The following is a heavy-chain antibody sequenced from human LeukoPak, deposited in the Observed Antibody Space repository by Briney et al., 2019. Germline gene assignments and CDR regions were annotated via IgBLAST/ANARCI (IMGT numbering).Heavy chain of an antibody. J-gene: IGHJ4*02. D-gene: IGHD2-21*02. CDR1: GFTFSSYS. CDR3: ARSLDLNIVVVTAIDY. Sequence: GGSLRLSCAASGFTFSSYSMNWVRQAPGKGLEWVPSISSSSSYIYYADSVKGRFTISRDNAKNSLYLQMNSLRAEDTAVYYCARSLDLNIVVVTAIDYWGQGTLVTVSS. CDR2: ISSSSSYI. V-gene: IGHV3-21*01.